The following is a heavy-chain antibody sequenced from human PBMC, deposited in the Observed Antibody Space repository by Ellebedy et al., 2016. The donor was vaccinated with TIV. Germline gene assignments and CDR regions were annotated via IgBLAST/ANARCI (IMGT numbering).Heavy chain of an antibody. CDR3: AALQWLAPAWYFDL. V-gene: IGHV4-31*03. Sequence: SETLSLTCTVSGGSISSGGYYWSWIRQHPGKGLEWIGYIFYSGSTYYNPSLQSRVTISVATSKNQFSLKLSSVTATDTAAYYCAALQWLAPAWYFDLWGRGTLVTVSS. CDR2: IFYSGST. CDR1: GGSISSGGYY. J-gene: IGHJ2*01. D-gene: IGHD6-19*01.